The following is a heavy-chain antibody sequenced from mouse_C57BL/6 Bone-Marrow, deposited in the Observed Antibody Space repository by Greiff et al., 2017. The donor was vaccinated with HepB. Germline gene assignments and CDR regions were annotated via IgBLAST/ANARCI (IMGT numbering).Heavy chain of an antibody. CDR3: ARGLRAWGFDY. V-gene: IGHV5-12*01. D-gene: IGHD3-3*01. CDR2: ISNGGGST. Sequence: EVKLVESGGGLVQPGGSLKLSCAASGFTFSDYYMYWVRQTPEKRLEWVAYISNGGGSTYYPDTVKGRFTISRDNAKNTLYLQLSRLKSEDTAMYYCARGLRAWGFDYWGQGTTLTVSS. J-gene: IGHJ2*01. CDR1: GFTFSDYY.